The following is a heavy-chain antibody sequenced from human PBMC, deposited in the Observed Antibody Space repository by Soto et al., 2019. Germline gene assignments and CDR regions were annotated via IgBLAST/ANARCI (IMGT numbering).Heavy chain of an antibody. V-gene: IGHV1-18*01. J-gene: IGHJ3*02. CDR1: EGSGYIFNNFG. CDR2: LSTYNGAT. CDR3: ALTSGYGDYILHSFDI. Sequence: ASVKVSCKASEGSGYIFNNFGVTWVRQAPGQGLEWMGRLSTYNGATNFAQKFQGRLTMTADSSTNTAYMEWRGLTSVDTAMYYCALTSGYGDYILHSFDIWGQGTMVTVSS. D-gene: IGHD4-17*01.